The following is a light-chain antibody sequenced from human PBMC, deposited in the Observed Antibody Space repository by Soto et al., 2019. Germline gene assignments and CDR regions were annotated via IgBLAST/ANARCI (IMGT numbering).Light chain of an antibody. CDR3: SSYAGSSNV. Sequence: QSVLTQPPSASGSPGQSVAISCTGTSSDVGGYNYVSWYQQHPGKAPKLMIYEVNKRPSGVPDRLSGSKSGNTASLTVSGLQAEDEADYYCSSYAGSSNVFGTGTQVT. CDR2: EVN. J-gene: IGLJ1*01. V-gene: IGLV2-8*01. CDR1: SSDVGGYNY.